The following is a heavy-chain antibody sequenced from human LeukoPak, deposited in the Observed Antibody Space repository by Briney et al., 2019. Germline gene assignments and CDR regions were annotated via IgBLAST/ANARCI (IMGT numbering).Heavy chain of an antibody. CDR3: ARDADYYFDQ. V-gene: IGHV3-20*04. Sequence: GGSLRLSCAASGFTFDDYGMSWVRQAPGKGLEWVSSIDWSGSSTGSADSVKGRFTISTDDAKNSLYLQMNSLRAEDTALYYCARDADYYFDQWGQGTLVTVSS. J-gene: IGHJ4*02. CDR1: GFTFDDYG. CDR2: IDWSGSST.